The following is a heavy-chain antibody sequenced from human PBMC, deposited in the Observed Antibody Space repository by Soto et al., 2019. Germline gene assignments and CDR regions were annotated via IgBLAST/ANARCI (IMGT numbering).Heavy chain of an antibody. D-gene: IGHD2-2*01. J-gene: IGHJ4*02. V-gene: IGHV1-18*01. CDR1: GYTFTHYG. CDR2: INTYDANT. CDR3: ARDLGSSFIVD. Sequence: QVQLVQSGAEVKKSGASVMVSCKASGYTFTHYGITWVRQAPGQGLEWMGWINTYDANTNQAQRGQGRVTLTTDTSTNTAYMELRSLRSDDTAVYYGARDLGSSFIVDWGQGTLVTVSS.